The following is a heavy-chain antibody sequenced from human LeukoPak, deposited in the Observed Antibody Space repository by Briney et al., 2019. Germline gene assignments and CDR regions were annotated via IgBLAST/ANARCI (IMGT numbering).Heavy chain of an antibody. J-gene: IGHJ4*02. CDR1: GGSISSGSNY. V-gene: IGHV4-39*01. CDR3: ARQDLAVSGIDY. CDR2: IYYSGTT. D-gene: IGHD6-19*01. Sequence: SETLSLTCTVSGGSISSGSNYWGWIRPPPGKGLEWVVSIYYSGTTYYSPSVKSQVTITLDKSNDQFSLKLNFLTAADTAVYYCARQDLAVSGIDYWGQGTLVSVSS.